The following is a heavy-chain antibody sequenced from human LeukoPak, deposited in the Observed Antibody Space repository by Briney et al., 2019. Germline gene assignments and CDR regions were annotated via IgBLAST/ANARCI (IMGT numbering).Heavy chain of an antibody. Sequence: GGSLRLSCAASGFTFSSFAMIWVPQAPGKGRKGCSVICNSNGTTNYEHSGKGRFTISRDNSTDTLYLQRNSLRAPATAVYYCATQHRRGWYYMDVWGKGTTVTVSS. CDR3: ATQHRRGWYYMDV. CDR1: GFTFSSFA. J-gene: IGHJ6*04. D-gene: IGHD6-19*01. V-gene: IGHV3-23*01. CDR2: ICNSNGTT.